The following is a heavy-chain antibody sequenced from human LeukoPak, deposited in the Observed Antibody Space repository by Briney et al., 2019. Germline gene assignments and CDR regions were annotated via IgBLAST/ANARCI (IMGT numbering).Heavy chain of an antibody. V-gene: IGHV4-59*08. CDR3: ARQATRMKALDY. D-gene: IGHD2-15*01. CDR1: GGSISSYY. CDR2: IYYSGST. J-gene: IGHJ4*02. Sequence: SENLSLTCTVSGGSISSYYWSWIRQPPGKGLEWIGYIYYSGSTNYNPSLKSRVTISVDTSKNQFSLKLSSVTAADTAVYYCARQATRMKALDYWGQGTLVTVSS.